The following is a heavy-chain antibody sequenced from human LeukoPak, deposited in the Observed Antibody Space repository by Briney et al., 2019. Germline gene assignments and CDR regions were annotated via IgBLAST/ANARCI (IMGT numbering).Heavy chain of an antibody. Sequence: SETLSLTCTVSGGSISSSRYYWGWIRQPPGKGLEWIGRISYSGSTYYNPSLKSRVTISVDTSKNQFSLKLSSVTAADTAVYYCARFKRGGGYSYGLDYWGQGTLVTVSS. V-gene: IGHV4-39*07. CDR2: ISYSGST. D-gene: IGHD5-18*01. CDR3: ARFKRGGGYSYGLDY. J-gene: IGHJ4*02. CDR1: GGSISSSRYY.